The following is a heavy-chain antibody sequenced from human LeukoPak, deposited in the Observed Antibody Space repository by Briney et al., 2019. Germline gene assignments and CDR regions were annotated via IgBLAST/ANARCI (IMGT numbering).Heavy chain of an antibody. V-gene: IGHV3-30-3*01. CDR2: ISYDGSNK. CDR1: GFTFSSYA. Sequence: PGGSLRLSCAASGFTFSSYAMHWVRQAPGKGLEWVAVISYDGSNKYYADSVKGRFTISRDNSKNTLYLQMNSLRAEDTAVYYCARDQGPYYYDTRYFDYWGQGTLVTVSS. J-gene: IGHJ4*02. D-gene: IGHD3-22*01. CDR3: ARDQGPYYYDTRYFDY.